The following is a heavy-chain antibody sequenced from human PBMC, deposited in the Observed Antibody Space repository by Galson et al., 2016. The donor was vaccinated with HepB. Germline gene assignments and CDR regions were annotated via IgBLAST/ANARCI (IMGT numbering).Heavy chain of an antibody. D-gene: IGHD3-16*01. CDR1: GFTFSSYG. CDR2: ISYDGSNK. J-gene: IGHJ6*02. CDR3: AKDLHDYVWGSHLYVYYGMDV. V-gene: IGHV3-30*18. Sequence: SLRLSCAASGFTFSSYGMHWVRQAPGKGLEWVAVISYDGSNKYYADSVKGRFTISRDNSKNTLHLQMNSLRTEDTALYFCAKDLHDYVWGSHLYVYYGMDVLGQGTTVTVYS.